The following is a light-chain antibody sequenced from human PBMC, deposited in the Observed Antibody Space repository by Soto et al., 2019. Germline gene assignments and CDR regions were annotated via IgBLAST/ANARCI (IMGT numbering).Light chain of an antibody. Sequence: EIVLTQSPGTLSLSPGERATLSCRASQSVSSSYLAWYQQKPGQAPRLLIYGASSRATGIPDWFSGSGSGTDFTFTISRLEPEDFAVYYCQQYGSSPWTFGQGTTVEIK. V-gene: IGKV3-20*01. J-gene: IGKJ1*01. CDR1: QSVSSSY. CDR2: GAS. CDR3: QQYGSSPWT.